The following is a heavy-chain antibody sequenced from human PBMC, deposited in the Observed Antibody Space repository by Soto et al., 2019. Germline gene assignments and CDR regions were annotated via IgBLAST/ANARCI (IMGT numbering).Heavy chain of an antibody. J-gene: IGHJ4*02. CDR2: ISVSSGNR. V-gene: IGHV1-18*04. D-gene: IGHD6-19*01. Sequence: QVQLVQSGPEVKKPGASVKVSCKASGYPFPIYGPSGVRQAPGQGLEWMGWISVSSGNREFTQKYQDRLIMTTDTSTRTAYMELRSLTSDDTAVYYCARGWGHTSGDLDYWGQGTLVIVSS. CDR1: GYPFPIYG. CDR3: ARGWGHTSGDLDY.